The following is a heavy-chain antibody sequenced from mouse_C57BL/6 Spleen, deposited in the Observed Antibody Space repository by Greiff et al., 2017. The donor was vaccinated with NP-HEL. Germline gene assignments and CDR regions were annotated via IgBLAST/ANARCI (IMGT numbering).Heavy chain of an antibody. D-gene: IGHD2-12*01. Sequence: VQLQQPGAELVMPGASVKLSCKASGYTFTSYWMHWVKQRPGQGLEWIGEIDPSDSSTNYNQKFKGQSTLTVDKSSSTAYMQLSSLTSEDSAVYYCARLRREGYYAMDYWGQGTSVTVSS. CDR2: IDPSDSST. V-gene: IGHV1-69*01. CDR3: ARLRREGYYAMDY. J-gene: IGHJ4*01. CDR1: GYTFTSYW.